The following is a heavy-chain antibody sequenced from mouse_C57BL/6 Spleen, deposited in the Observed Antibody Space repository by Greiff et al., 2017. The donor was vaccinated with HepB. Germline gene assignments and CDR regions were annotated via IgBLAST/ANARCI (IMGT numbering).Heavy chain of an antibody. Sequence: EVQLQQSGAELVRPGASVKLSCTASGFNIKDDYMHWVKQRPEQGLEWIGWIDPENGDTEYASKFQGKATITADTSSNTAYLPLSSLTSEDTAVYYCTTDYYGSSSFAYWGQGTLVTVSA. J-gene: IGHJ3*01. CDR1: GFNIKDDY. CDR2: IDPENGDT. V-gene: IGHV14-4*01. D-gene: IGHD1-1*01. CDR3: TTDYYGSSSFAY.